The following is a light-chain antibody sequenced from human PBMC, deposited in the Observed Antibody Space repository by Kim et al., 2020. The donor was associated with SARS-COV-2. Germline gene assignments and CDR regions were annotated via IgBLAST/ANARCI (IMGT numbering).Light chain of an antibody. Sequence: DIQMTQSPSSLSAYVGGRVTITCRASQGISNFLAWYQQRPGKVPKVLIYAASTLQSGVPSRFSGSGSGTEFTLTISSLQPEDVATYYCQKYNSDPQTFGQGTKVDIK. CDR2: AAS. V-gene: IGKV1-27*01. J-gene: IGKJ1*01. CDR3: QKYNSDPQT. CDR1: QGISNF.